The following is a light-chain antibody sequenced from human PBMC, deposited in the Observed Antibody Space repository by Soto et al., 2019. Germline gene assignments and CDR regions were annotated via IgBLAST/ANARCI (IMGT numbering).Light chain of an antibody. V-gene: IGLV3-21*02. CDR3: QVWDNYSAS. Sequence: VLTQPPSVSVAPGQTASITCGGDNIVSRSVHWYQQKPGQAPVVVVNDDSDRPSGIPERFSGSNSGNTATLTISRVEAGDEADYYCQVWDNYSASFGGGTKVTVL. J-gene: IGLJ2*01. CDR2: DDS. CDR1: NIVSRS.